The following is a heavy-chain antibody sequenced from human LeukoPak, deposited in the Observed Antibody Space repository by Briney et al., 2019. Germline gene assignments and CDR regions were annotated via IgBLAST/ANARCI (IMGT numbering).Heavy chain of an antibody. CDR1: GYTFTGYY. Sequence: ASVKVSCKASGYTFTGYYMHWVRQAPGQGLEWMGWINPNSGGTNYAQKFQGRVTMTRDTSISTAYMELSRLRSDDTAVYYCARGARYFDWPYYYMDVWGKGTTVTVSS. D-gene: IGHD3-9*01. CDR3: ARGARYFDWPYYYMDV. CDR2: INPNSGGT. J-gene: IGHJ6*03. V-gene: IGHV1-2*02.